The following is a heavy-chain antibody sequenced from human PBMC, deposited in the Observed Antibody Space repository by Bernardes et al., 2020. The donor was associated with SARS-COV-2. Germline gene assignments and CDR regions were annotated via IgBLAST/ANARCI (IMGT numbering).Heavy chain of an antibody. J-gene: IGHJ4*02. D-gene: IGHD3-22*01. CDR2: INHSGTT. CDR3: ARAPPGGYYDC. CDR1: GESFSDWY. Sequence: SEPLSLTCAVYGESFSDWYWSWIRQPPGKGLEWIGEINHSGTTNYNPSLKSRVTISVVTSKNQFSLKLRSVTAADTAVYYCARAPPGGYYDCWGQGTLVTVSS. V-gene: IGHV4-34*01.